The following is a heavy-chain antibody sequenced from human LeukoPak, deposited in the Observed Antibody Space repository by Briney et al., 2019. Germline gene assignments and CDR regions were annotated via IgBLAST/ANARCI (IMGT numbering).Heavy chain of an antibody. CDR3: ARDDYDFWSGTLDY. J-gene: IGHJ4*02. CDR2: TYHSGST. CDR1: GYSISSGYY. D-gene: IGHD3-3*01. Sequence: SETLSLTCAVSGYSISSGYYWGWIRQPPGQGLEWIGSTYHSGSTYYNPSLKSRVTISVDTSKNQFSLKLSSVTAADTAVYYCARDDYDFWSGTLDYWGQGTLVTVSS. V-gene: IGHV4-38-2*02.